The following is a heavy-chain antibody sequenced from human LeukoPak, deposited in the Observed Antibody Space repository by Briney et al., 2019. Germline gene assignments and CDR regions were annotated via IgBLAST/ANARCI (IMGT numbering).Heavy chain of an antibody. J-gene: IGHJ4*02. CDR1: GYSISSGYD. CDR3: ARGTLYSGWSYYFDS. Sequence: PSETLSLTCTVSGYSISSGYDWGWIRQPPGKGLEWIGSIYHSGSTYYNPSLKSRVTISVDNSNNKFSLRLSSVTAADTALYYCARGTLYSGWSYYFDSWGQGTLVTVSS. D-gene: IGHD6-19*01. V-gene: IGHV4-38-2*02. CDR2: IYHSGST.